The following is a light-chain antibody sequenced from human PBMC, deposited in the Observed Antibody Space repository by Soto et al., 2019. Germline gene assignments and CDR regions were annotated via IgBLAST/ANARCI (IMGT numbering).Light chain of an antibody. J-gene: IGKJ2*01. CDR1: QSVSSSY. CDR3: QQYDRSYT. V-gene: IGKV3-20*01. Sequence: EIVLTQSPGTLSLSPGERATLSCRASQSVSSSYLAWYQQKPGQAPRLLIYGASSRATGIPDRFSGSGSGTDFTLTISRLEPEDFAVYYCQQYDRSYTFGQGTKLEIK. CDR2: GAS.